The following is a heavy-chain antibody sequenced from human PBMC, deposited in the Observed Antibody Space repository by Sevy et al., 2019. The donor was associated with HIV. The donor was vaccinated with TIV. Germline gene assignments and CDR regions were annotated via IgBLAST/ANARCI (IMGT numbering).Heavy chain of an antibody. J-gene: IGHJ4*02. D-gene: IGHD3-22*01. V-gene: IGHV1-69*13. CDR1: GGTFSRYP. CDR3: ALAAQVTMKVAGGFFEY. Sequence: ASVKVSCKASGGTFSRYPFSWVRQAPGQGLEWMGGIIPIFGTTNYAQKFQGRVTITADESTSTAYMELSSLRSEDTAVYYCALAAQVTMKVAGGFFEYWGKGTLLTVSS. CDR2: IIPIFGTT.